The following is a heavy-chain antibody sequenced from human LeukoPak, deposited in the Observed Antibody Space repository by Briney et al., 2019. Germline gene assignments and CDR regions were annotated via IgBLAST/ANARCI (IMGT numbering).Heavy chain of an antibody. V-gene: IGHV4-59*01. CDR3: ASAHVDTAMVTFDP. CDR2: IYYSGST. CDR1: GGSISSYY. D-gene: IGHD5-18*01. J-gene: IGHJ5*02. Sequence: SETLSLTCTDSGGSISSYYWSWIRQPPGKGLEWIGYIYYSGSTNYNPSLKSRVTISVDTSKNQFSLKLSSVTAADTAVYYCASAHVDTAMVTFDPWGQGTLVTVSS.